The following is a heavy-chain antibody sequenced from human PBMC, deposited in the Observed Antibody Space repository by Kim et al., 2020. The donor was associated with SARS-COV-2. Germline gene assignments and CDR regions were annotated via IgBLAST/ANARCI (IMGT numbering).Heavy chain of an antibody. Sequence: SVKGRFTISGDNAKNSLYLQMNSLRAEDTAVYYCARAMTTVTGIYYGMDVWGQGTTVTVSS. D-gene: IGHD4-4*01. V-gene: IGHV3-21*01. J-gene: IGHJ6*02. CDR3: ARAMTTVTGIYYGMDV.